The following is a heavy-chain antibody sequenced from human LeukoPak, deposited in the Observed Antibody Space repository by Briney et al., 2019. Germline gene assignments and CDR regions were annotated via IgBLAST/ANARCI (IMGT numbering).Heavy chain of an antibody. J-gene: IGHJ1*01. Sequence: ASVKVSCKASGYIFNGYYMHWVRQAPGQRLEWMGWINPNSGGTNYAQKFQGRVTMTRDTSISTAYLELSSLTSDDTAVYYCARTLTVTASEYFQHWGQGTLVTVSS. CDR3: ARTLTVTASEYFQH. V-gene: IGHV1-2*02. CDR2: INPNSGGT. CDR1: GYIFNGYY. D-gene: IGHD2-21*02.